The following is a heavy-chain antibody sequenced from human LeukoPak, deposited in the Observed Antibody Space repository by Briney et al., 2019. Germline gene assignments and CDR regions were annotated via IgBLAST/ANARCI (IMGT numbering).Heavy chain of an antibody. V-gene: IGHV1-46*01. Sequence: ASVKLSCTASGYTFTSYYMHWVRQAPGQGLELMGIMYPSGGSRSYAKKFQGRVTMTRDTSTSTVYMELSSLRSEDTAVYYCARAWSAFVVAVPGYWGQGALVTVSS. CDR3: ARAWSAFVVAVPGY. CDR2: MYPSGGSR. J-gene: IGHJ4*02. CDR1: GYTFTSYY. D-gene: IGHD2-21*01.